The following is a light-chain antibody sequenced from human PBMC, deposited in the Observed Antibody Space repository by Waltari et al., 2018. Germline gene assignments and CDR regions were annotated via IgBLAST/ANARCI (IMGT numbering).Light chain of an antibody. CDR2: DAS. CDR1: QDIGNF. Sequence: IQMTHSPSSLSASAGDRVTITCQASQDIGNFLNWYQQKPGRAPNLLIYDASNLETGVPSRFSGSGSGTNFTFTITSLQSEDIATYYCQQYDNFPFTFGQGTKVEIK. J-gene: IGKJ2*01. V-gene: IGKV1-33*01. CDR3: QQYDNFPFT.